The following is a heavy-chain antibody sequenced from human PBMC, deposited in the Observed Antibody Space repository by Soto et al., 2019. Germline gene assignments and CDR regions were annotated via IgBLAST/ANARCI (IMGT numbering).Heavy chain of an antibody. V-gene: IGHV4-30-2*01. Sequence: QLQLQESGSGLVKPSQTLSLTCAVSGGSISSGGYSWSWIRQPPGKGLEWIGYIYHIGSTYYNPSLKCRVTISVDRSKNQFSLQLRSVTAADTAVYYCAAGGGLPRYYWGQGTLVTVSS. CDR3: AAGGGLPRYY. CDR1: GGSISSGGYS. D-gene: IGHD5-12*01. CDR2: IYHIGST. J-gene: IGHJ4*02.